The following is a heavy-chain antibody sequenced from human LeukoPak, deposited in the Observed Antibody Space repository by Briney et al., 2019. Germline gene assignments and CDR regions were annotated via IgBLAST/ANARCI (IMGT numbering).Heavy chain of an antibody. CDR1: GFTFSSYS. CDR2: ISTSSSYI. J-gene: IGHJ6*03. CDR3: ARAAIAAARIYYYMDV. D-gene: IGHD6-13*01. Sequence: GGSLRLSCAASGFTFSSYSMNWVRQAPGKGLEWVSFISTSSSYIHNADSVKGRFTISRDNAENSLYLQMNSLRAEDTTVYYCARAAIAAARIYYYMDVWGKGTTVTVSS. V-gene: IGHV3-21*01.